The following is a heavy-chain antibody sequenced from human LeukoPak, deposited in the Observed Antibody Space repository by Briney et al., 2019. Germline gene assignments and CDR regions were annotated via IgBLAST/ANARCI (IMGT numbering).Heavy chain of an antibody. V-gene: IGHV4-59*08. Sequence: SETLSLTCTVSGDSISSYYWSWFRQPPGKGLEWIGYINYNGSTNYNPSLKSRITISVDTSKNQFSLKLTSVTAADTAVYYCARSLRKFYFDNSGYFFPFIFWGQGTLVTVSS. D-gene: IGHD3-22*01. CDR2: INYNGST. CDR1: GDSISSYY. J-gene: IGHJ4*02. CDR3: ARSLRKFYFDNSGYFFPFIF.